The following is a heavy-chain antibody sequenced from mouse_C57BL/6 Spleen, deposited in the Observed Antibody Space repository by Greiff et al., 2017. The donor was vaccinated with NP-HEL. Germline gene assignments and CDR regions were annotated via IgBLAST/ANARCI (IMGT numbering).Heavy chain of an antibody. CDR2: INPNNGGT. CDR3: ARRKGNWFAY. J-gene: IGHJ3*01. V-gene: IGHV1-26*01. Sequence: VQLQQSGPELVKPGASVKISCKASGYTFTDYYMNWVKQSHGKSLEWIGDINPNNGGTSYNQKFKGKATLTVDKSSSTAYMELRSLTSEDSAVYYCARRKGNWFAYWGQGTLVTVSA. D-gene: IGHD2-1*01. CDR1: GYTFTDYY.